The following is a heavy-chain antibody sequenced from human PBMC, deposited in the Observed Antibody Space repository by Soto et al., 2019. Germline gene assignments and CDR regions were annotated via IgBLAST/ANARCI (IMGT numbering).Heavy chain of an antibody. V-gene: IGHV6-1*01. CDR2: TYYRSRWYN. CDR3: AGTTSHQWYYMDV. Sequence: SQTLSLTCAISGDSVSSNSAAWNWIRLSPSRGLEWLARTYYRSRWYNDYAVSVRSRITVNPDTSKNQFSLQLTSVTPEGTAVYYCAGTTSHQWYYMDVWGKGTTVTV. J-gene: IGHJ6*03. CDR1: GDSVSSNSAA. D-gene: IGHD1-7*01.